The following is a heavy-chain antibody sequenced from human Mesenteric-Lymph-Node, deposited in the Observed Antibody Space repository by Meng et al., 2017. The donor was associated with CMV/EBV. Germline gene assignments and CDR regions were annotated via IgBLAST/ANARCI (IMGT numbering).Heavy chain of an antibody. CDR2: MRYDGKTT. D-gene: IGHD2-2*02. Sequence: GESLKISCAASAFSFSNYGMHWVRQAPGKGLEWVSFMRYDGKTTYYADSVKGRFTISRDNAKNSLYLQMNSLRAEDTAVYFCAGDPGDVIIPAAIDYWGQGTLVTVSS. CDR3: AGDPGDVIIPAAIDY. CDR1: AFSFSNYG. V-gene: IGHV3-30*02. J-gene: IGHJ4*02.